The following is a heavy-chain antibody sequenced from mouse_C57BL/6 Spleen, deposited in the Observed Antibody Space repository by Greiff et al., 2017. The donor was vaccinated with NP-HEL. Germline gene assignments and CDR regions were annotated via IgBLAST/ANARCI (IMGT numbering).Heavy chain of an antibody. V-gene: IGHV1-55*01. D-gene: IGHD2-4*01. Sequence: VQLQQPGAELVKPGASVKMSCKASGYTFTSSWITGVRQRPGQGLEWIGDIYPGSGSTNYNEKFKSKATLTVDTSSSTAYMQLSSLTSEDSAVYYCARERNYDYDGDYYAMDYWGQGTSVTVSS. CDR2: IYPGSGST. CDR3: ARERNYDYDGDYYAMDY. J-gene: IGHJ4*01. CDR1: GYTFTSSW.